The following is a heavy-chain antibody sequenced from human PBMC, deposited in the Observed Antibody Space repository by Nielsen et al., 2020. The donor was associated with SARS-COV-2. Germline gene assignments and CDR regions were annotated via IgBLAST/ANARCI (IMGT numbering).Heavy chain of an antibody. V-gene: IGHV3-48*01. CDR2: ISSSSSTI. CDR3: AKDIVVVPAAHFDY. D-gene: IGHD2-2*01. CDR1: GFTFSSYS. J-gene: IGHJ4*02. Sequence: GESLKISCAASGFTFSSYSMNWVRQAPGKGLEWVSYISSSSSTIYYADSVKGRFTISRDNSKNTLYLQMNSLRAEDTAVYYCAKDIVVVPAAHFDYWGQGTLVTVSS.